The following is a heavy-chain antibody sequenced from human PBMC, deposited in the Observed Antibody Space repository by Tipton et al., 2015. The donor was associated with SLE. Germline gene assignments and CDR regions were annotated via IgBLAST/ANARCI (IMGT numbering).Heavy chain of an antibody. CDR2: IYYSGST. J-gene: IGHJ4*02. Sequence: TLSLTCTVSGGSISSHYWSWIRQPPGKGLEWIGYIYYSGSTYYNPSLKSRVTISVDTSKNQFSLKLSSVTAADTAVYYCANLSRFLESWGQGTLVTVSS. V-gene: IGHV4-59*11. CDR1: GGSISSHY. CDR3: ANLSRFLES. D-gene: IGHD3-3*01.